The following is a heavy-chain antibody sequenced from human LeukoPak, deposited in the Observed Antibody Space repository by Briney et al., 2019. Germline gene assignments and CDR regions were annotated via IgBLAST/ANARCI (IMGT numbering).Heavy chain of an antibody. CDR2: IYSSGST. Sequence: GGSLRLSCAASGFTVSSNYMNWVRQAPGKGLEWVSVIYSSGSTYYADSVKGRFTISRDNSKNTLYLQMNSLRAEDTAVYYCAKPRTTTYYYYYMDVWGKGTTVTVSS. V-gene: IGHV3-53*01. CDR1: GFTVSSNY. D-gene: IGHD1-1*01. CDR3: AKPRTTTYYYYYMDV. J-gene: IGHJ6*03.